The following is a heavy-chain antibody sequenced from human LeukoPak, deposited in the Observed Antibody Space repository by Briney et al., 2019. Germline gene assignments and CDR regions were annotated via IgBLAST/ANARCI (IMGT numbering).Heavy chain of an antibody. CDR3: ARHGAAAALWYYYYMDV. Sequence: SETLSLACTVSDDSISDYYRGWIRQPPGKGLEWIGYFHNSGTSTYNPSLKSRVTISVDTSKNQFSLKLSSVTAADTAVYYCARHGAAAALWYYYYMDVWGKGTTVTVSS. CDR2: FHNSGTS. CDR1: DDSISDYY. D-gene: IGHD6-13*01. V-gene: IGHV4-59*08. J-gene: IGHJ6*03.